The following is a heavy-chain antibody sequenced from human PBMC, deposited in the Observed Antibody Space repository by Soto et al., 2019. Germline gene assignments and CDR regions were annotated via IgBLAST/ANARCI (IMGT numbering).Heavy chain of an antibody. J-gene: IGHJ3*02. CDR2: ISWNSGSI. V-gene: IGHV3-9*01. CDR3: ANDLLTVPSHAFYI. CDR1: GFTFDDYA. D-gene: IGHD4-17*01. Sequence: DVQLVESGGGLVQPGRSLRLSCAASGFTFDDYAMHWVRQAPGKGLEWVSGISWNSGSIGYADSVKGRFTISRDNAKNSLYLQMNSLRAEDTALYYCANDLLTVPSHAFYIWGQGTMVTVSS.